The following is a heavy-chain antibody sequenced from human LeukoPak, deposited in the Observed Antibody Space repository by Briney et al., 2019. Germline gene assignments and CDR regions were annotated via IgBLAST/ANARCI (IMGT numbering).Heavy chain of an antibody. V-gene: IGHV3-11*01. CDR1: GFTFSDYY. Sequence: GGSLRLSCAASGFTFSDYYISWIRQAPGKGLEWLSYISSSGSTIDYEDSVKGRFTISRDNPRNSVFLQMNSLRAEDTAVYYCARSQDFWSGLNWFDVWGQGTLVSVSS. CDR3: ARSQDFWSGLNWFDV. J-gene: IGHJ5*02. CDR2: ISSSGSTI. D-gene: IGHD3-3*01.